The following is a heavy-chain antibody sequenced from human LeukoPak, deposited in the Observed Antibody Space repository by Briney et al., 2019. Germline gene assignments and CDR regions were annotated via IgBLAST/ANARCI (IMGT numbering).Heavy chain of an antibody. D-gene: IGHD3-10*01. J-gene: IGHJ3*02. V-gene: IGHV4-61*01. CDR1: GGSVSSGNYY. CDR2: IYYSGST. Sequence: PSETLSLTCTVSGGSVSSGNYYWSWIRQPPGKGLEWIGYIYYSGSTNYNPSLKSRVTIPLDTSKNQFSLKLSSVTAADTAVYYCARQPYGSGSYRAFDIWGQGTMVTVSS. CDR3: ARQPYGSGSYRAFDI.